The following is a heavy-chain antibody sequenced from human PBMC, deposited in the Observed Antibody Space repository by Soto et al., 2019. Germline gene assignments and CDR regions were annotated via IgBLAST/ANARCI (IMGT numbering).Heavy chain of an antibody. J-gene: IGHJ4*02. CDR1: GFSLSNVRMG. D-gene: IGHD5-12*01. V-gene: IGHV2-26*01. CDR2: ILSNDEK. Sequence: QVTLKESGPVLVKPTETLTLTCTVSGFSLSNVRMGVCWIRQPPGKALEWLAHILSNDEKSYSTSLKSRLTISKDTSKSQVVLTMTNMDPVDTATYYCTRIENYSGYLYGDYWGQGTLVTVSS. CDR3: TRIENYSGYLYGDY.